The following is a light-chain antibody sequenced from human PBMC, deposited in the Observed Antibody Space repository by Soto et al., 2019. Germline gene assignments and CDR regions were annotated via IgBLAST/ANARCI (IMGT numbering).Light chain of an antibody. CDR1: SGDVGGYDY. V-gene: IGLV2-14*01. J-gene: IGLJ1*01. CDR2: EVT. CDR3: SSHTSGSTRV. Sequence: QYALTQPASVSGSPGQSIAISCTGTSGDVGGYDYVSWYQQHPDKAPKLMIYEVTKRPSWVSNRFSGSKSGNTASLTISGLQPEDEADYYCSSHTSGSTRVFGSGTKLTVL.